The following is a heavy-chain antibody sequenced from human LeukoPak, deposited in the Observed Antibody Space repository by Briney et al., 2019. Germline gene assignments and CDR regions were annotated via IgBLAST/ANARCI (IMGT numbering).Heavy chain of an antibody. CDR1: GGSFSVYY. J-gene: IGHJ4*02. Sequence: PSETLSLTCAVYGGSFSVYYWSWIRQPPGKGLEWIGEINHSGSTNYNPSLKSRVTISVDTSKNQFSLKLSSVTAADTAVYYCARAGSEYSYALVDYWGQGTLVTVSS. D-gene: IGHD5-18*01. V-gene: IGHV4-34*01. CDR2: INHSGST. CDR3: ARAGSEYSYALVDY.